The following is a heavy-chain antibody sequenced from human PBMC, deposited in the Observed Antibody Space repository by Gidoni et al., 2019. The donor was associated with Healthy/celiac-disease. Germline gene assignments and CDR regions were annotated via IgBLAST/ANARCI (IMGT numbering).Heavy chain of an antibody. CDR2: INPGGGST. J-gene: IGHJ4*02. V-gene: IGHV1-46*01. D-gene: IGHD3-22*01. CDR3: ARRGGYYYDSSGLYYFDY. Sequence: QVQLVQSGAEVKKPGASVKVSCKASGYTFTSYYMHWVRQAPGQGLEWMGIINPGGGSTSYAQKFQGRVTMTRDTSTSTVYMELSSLRSEDTAVYYCARRGGYYYDSSGLYYFDYWGQGTLVTVSS. CDR1: GYTFTSYY.